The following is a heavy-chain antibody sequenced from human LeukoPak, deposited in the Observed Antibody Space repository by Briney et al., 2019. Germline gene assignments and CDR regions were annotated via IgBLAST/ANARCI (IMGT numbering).Heavy chain of an antibody. CDR2: IYYLGST. Sequence: TSETLSLTCTVSGGSISTYYWSWIRQPPGKGLEWIGYIYYLGSTNYNPSLKSRVTISVDTSKNQFSLRLNSVTAADTAVYYCARADSSGYEHFDYRGQGTLVTVSS. J-gene: IGHJ4*02. V-gene: IGHV4-59*01. CDR1: GGSISTYY. D-gene: IGHD3-22*01. CDR3: ARADSSGYEHFDY.